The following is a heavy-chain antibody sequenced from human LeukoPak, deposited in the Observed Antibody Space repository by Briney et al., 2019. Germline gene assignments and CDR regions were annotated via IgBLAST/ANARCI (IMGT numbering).Heavy chain of an antibody. D-gene: IGHD3-22*01. CDR1: GDSISNSAYC. CDR2: FCYSGNT. J-gene: IGHJ4*02. Sequence: SETLSLTCTVSGDSISNSAYCWGWIREPPGKGLEWIGSFCYSGNTYYNPSLKSRVTISVDRSKNQFSLKLSSVTAADTAVYYCARGYDSSGYNPTYFDYWGQGTLVTVSS. CDR3: ARGYDSSGYNPTYFDY. V-gene: IGHV4-39*07.